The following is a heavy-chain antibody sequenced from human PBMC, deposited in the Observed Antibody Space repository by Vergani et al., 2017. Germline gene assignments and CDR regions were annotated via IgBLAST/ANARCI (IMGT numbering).Heavy chain of an antibody. CDR1: GASVNSYY. CDR2: VSFRGDT. CDR3: ASDTHSVQRAYR. Sequence: QVKLQESGPGLVKPSETLSLTCTVSGASVNSYYWSWIRQPPGKGLEWMGYVSFRGDTLYAPSVKGRMTISLNTSSNQFSLTLTSVTAADTAVYYCASDTHSVQRAYRWGQGILVTVTS. J-gene: IGHJ5*02. V-gene: IGHV4-59*02. D-gene: IGHD1-1*01.